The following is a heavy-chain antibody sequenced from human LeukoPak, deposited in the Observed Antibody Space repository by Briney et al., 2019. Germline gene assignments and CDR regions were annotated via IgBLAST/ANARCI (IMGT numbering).Heavy chain of an antibody. J-gene: IGHJ4*02. D-gene: IGHD3-3*01. Sequence: GGSLRLSCAASGLILSSYAMNWVRQAPGKGLEWVAVISYDGNNRYYEDSVKGRFTISRDNSENTLYLQMNSLRPEDTAVYYCARQHDFWSGSYFDYWGQGTLVTVSS. V-gene: IGHV3-30-3*01. CDR1: GLILSSYA. CDR2: ISYDGNNR. CDR3: ARQHDFWSGSYFDY.